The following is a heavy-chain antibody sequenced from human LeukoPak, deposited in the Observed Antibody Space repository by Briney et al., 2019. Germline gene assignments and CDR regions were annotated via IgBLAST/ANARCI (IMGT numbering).Heavy chain of an antibody. CDR1: GFTFGSYS. Sequence: GGSLRLSCAASGFTFGSYSMNWVRQAPGKGLEWVSSISSSSSYIYYADSVKGRFTISRDNAKDSLYLQMNSLRAEDTAVYYCASLVFYDILTGPDYWGQGTLVTVSS. V-gene: IGHV3-21*01. J-gene: IGHJ4*02. CDR2: ISSSSSYI. CDR3: ASLVFYDILTGPDY. D-gene: IGHD3-9*01.